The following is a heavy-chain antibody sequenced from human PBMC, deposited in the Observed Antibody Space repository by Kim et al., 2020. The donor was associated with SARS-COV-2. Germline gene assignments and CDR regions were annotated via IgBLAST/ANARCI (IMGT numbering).Heavy chain of an antibody. V-gene: IGHV3-7*03. J-gene: IGHJ6*02. Sequence: GGSLRLSCAASGFTFGTYWMSWVRQAPGKGLEWVANIKEDESEKYYVDSVKGRFTISRDNAKNSLYLQMNTLTAEDTGVYYCARQMVTGTGASSYGVDVWGPGNTVTVSS. CDR3: ARQMVTGTGASSYGVDV. D-gene: IGHD2-21*02. CDR1: GFTFGTYW. CDR2: IKEDESEK.